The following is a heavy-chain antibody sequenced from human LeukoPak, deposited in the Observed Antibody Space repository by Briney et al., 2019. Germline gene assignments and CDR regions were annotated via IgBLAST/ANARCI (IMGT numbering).Heavy chain of an antibody. V-gene: IGHV1-69*06. Sequence: SVKVSCKASGGTFSSYAISWVRQAPGQGLEWMGGIIPIFGTANYAQKFQGRVTITADKSTSTAYMELSSLRSEDTAVYYCARGNCSSTSCYRSPFDYWGQGTLVPVSS. CDR3: ARGNCSSTSCYRSPFDY. J-gene: IGHJ4*02. CDR1: GGTFSSYA. CDR2: IIPIFGTA. D-gene: IGHD2-2*01.